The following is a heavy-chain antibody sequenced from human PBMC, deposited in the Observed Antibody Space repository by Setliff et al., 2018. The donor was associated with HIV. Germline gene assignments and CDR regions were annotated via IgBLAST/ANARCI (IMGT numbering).Heavy chain of an antibody. CDR2: INNGGSST. D-gene: IGHD6-19*01. CDR1: GFTLSSYW. Sequence: GGSLRLSCAASGFTLSSYWMHWVRQAPGKGPVWVSRINNGGSSTDYADSVKGRFTISRDNTENTLYLQMNSLRAEDTAVYYCAGESSIAVAEYFQHWGQGTLVTVSS. J-gene: IGHJ1*01. CDR3: AGESSIAVAEYFQH. V-gene: IGHV3-74*01.